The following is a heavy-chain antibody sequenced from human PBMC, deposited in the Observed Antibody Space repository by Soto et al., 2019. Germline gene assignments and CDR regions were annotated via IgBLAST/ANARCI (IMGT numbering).Heavy chain of an antibody. CDR3: ARDISYGSGTADGY. V-gene: IGHV1-18*01. CDR2: IGADNRDT. Sequence: QVQLVQSGGEVKKPGASVTVSCKASGYTFTNHGISWVRQAPGQGLEWMGWIGADNRDTNYAQNIQGRLTMTTDTSTNTAYMELRSLESDDTAVYYCARDISYGSGTADGYWGQGTLVTVSS. CDR1: GYTFTNHG. D-gene: IGHD3-10*01. J-gene: IGHJ4*02.